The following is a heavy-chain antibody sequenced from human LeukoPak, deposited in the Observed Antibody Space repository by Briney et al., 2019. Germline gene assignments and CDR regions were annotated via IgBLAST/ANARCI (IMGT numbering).Heavy chain of an antibody. CDR2: IYAGDSDT. CDR1: GYSFTSYW. J-gene: IGHJ4*02. V-gene: IGHV5-51*01. CDR3: AKLEHYYDTSGQIDY. Sequence: ESLKISCKGSGYSFTSYWIGWVRQMPGKGLERMGIIYAGDSDTRYSPSFQCQVTISADKSISTAYLQWSSLKASDTAIYYCAKLEHYYDTSGQIDYWGQGTPVTVSS. D-gene: IGHD3-22*01.